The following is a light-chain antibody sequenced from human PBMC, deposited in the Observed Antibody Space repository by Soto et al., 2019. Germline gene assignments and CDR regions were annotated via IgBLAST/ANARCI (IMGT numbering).Light chain of an antibody. J-gene: IGLJ1*01. CDR1: GSNIGSNT. CDR3: AAWDDSLNAL. V-gene: IGLV1-44*01. CDR2: SND. Sequence: QAVVTQPPSASGTPGQKVTISCSGGGSNIGSNTVNWYQQLPGTAPQLLIYSNDQRPSGVPDRFSGSKSGTSASLAISGLQSEDEADYYCAAWDDSLNALFGTGTKLTVL.